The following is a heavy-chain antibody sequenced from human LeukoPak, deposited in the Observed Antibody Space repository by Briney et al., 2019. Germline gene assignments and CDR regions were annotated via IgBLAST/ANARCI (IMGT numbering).Heavy chain of an antibody. CDR3: ARGVVPAAINWFDP. D-gene: IGHD2-2*01. CDR1: GGSISSYY. CDR2: IYYSGST. Sequence: SETLSLTCTVSGGSISSYYWSWIRQPPGKGLEWIGYIYYSGSTNYNPSLKSRVTISVDTSKNQFSLKLSSVTAADTAVYYCARGVVPAAINWFDPWGQGTLVTVSS. V-gene: IGHV4-59*01. J-gene: IGHJ5*02.